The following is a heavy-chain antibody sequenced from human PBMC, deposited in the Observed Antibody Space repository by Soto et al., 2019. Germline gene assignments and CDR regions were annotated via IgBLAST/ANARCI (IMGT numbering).Heavy chain of an antibody. CDR3: AKLGYCSGGTCYLDYYNGLDV. J-gene: IGHJ6*02. D-gene: IGHD2-15*01. CDR2: IGASGDNT. CDR1: GFTFNRFA. Sequence: EVQLWESGGGLVQPGGSLRLSCAASGFTFNRFAMTWVRQAPGKGLEWVSTIGASGDNTFYADSVKGRFTISRDNSGDTLFLQMNRLRAEDTALYYCAKLGYCSGGTCYLDYYNGLDVWGQGTTVTVSS. V-gene: IGHV3-23*01.